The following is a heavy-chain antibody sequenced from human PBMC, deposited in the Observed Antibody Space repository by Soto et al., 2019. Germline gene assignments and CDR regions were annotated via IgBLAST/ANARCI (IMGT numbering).Heavy chain of an antibody. CDR2: TYLSGNT. V-gene: IGHV4-4*02. CDR1: RGSMSSSDW. CDR3: ATWGSTAFDI. Sequence: QLQESGPGLVEPSGTLSLTCAVSRGSMSSSDWWCWVRQAPGKGLEWIGETYLSGNTNYNPSLKSRVTLSVVNSKNQFSLTLTSETAADTGVYYCATWGSTAFDIWGQGTMVTVSS. D-gene: IGHD3-16*01. J-gene: IGHJ3*02.